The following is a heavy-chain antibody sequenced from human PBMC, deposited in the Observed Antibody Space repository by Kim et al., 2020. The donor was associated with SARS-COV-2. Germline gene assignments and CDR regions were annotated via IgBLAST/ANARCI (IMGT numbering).Heavy chain of an antibody. CDR3: AKATMITFGGVIDHFDS. V-gene: IGHV4-31*02. J-gene: IGHJ4*02. Sequence: LKSRVTISVETSKNQFSLKLSSVTAADTAVYYWAKATMITFGGVIDHFDSWGQGTLVTVSS. D-gene: IGHD3-16*02.